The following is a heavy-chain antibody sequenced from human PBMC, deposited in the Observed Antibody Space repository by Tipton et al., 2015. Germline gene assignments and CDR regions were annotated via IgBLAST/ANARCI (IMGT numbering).Heavy chain of an antibody. V-gene: IGHV4-61*01. J-gene: IGHJ4*02. D-gene: IGHD5-12*01. CDR1: GGSVSSGSYY. Sequence: TLSLTCTVSGGSVSSGSYYWSWIRQPPGKGLEWIGYISFSDTTHYNPSLKSRITISLNTSKNQFSLKMSSVTAADTAVYYCVGGLSGYDPFDYWGQGALVTVSP. CDR3: VGGLSGYDPFDY. CDR2: ISFSDTT.